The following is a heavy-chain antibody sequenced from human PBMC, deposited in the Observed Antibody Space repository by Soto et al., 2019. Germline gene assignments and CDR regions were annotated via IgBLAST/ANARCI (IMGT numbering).Heavy chain of an antibody. CDR3: ARSIRASGTTSAFDI. J-gene: IGHJ3*02. D-gene: IGHD1-1*01. CDR1: GFTFSSYA. CDR2: ISYDGSNK. V-gene: IGHV3-30-3*01. Sequence: QVQLVESGGGVVQPGRSLRLSCAASGFTFSSYAMHWVRQAPGKGLEWVAVISYDGSNKYYADSVKGGFTISRDNSKKTLYLQMNSLRAEDTAVYYCARSIRASGTTSAFDIWGQGTMVTVSS.